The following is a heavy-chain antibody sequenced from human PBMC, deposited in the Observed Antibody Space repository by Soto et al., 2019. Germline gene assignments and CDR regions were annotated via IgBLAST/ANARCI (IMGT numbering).Heavy chain of an antibody. Sequence: GGSLRLSCAASGFTFSSYAMSWVRQAPGKGLEWVSAISGSGGSTYYADSVKGRFTISRDNSKNTLYLQMNSLRAEDTAVYYCAKIDQSYDFWSGYYAVDYWGQGTLVTVSS. CDR1: GFTFSSYA. V-gene: IGHV3-23*01. CDR2: ISGSGGST. J-gene: IGHJ4*02. CDR3: AKIDQSYDFWSGYYAVDY. D-gene: IGHD3-3*01.